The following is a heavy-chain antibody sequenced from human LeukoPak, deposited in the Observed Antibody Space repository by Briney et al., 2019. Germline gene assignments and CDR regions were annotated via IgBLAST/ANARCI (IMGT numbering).Heavy chain of an antibody. J-gene: IGHJ6*02. V-gene: IGHV3-30-3*01. Sequence: GGSLRLSCAASGFTFSSYAMHWVRQAPGKGLEWVAVISYDGSNKYYADSVKGRFTVSRDNSKNTLYLQMNSLRAEDTAVYYCAREGGGSSGWSSVRKFLPDELDYYYYGMDVWGQGTTVTVSS. D-gene: IGHD6-19*01. CDR1: GFTFSSYA. CDR2: ISYDGSNK. CDR3: AREGGGSSGWSSVRKFLPDELDYYYYGMDV.